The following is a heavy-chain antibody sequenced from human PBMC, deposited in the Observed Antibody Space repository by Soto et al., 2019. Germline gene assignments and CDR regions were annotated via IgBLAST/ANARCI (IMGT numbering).Heavy chain of an antibody. CDR2: IWYDGSNK. Sequence: GGSLRLSCAASGFTFSSYGMHWVRQAPGKGLEWVAVIWYDGSNKYYADSVKGRFTISRDNSKNTLYLQMNSLRAEDTAVYYCAREGPYCSGGSCYPDYWGQGTLVTVSS. CDR1: GFTFSSYG. D-gene: IGHD2-15*01. J-gene: IGHJ4*02. V-gene: IGHV3-33*01. CDR3: AREGPYCSGGSCYPDY.